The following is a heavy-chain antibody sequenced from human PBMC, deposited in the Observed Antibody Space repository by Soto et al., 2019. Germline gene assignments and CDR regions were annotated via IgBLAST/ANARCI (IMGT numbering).Heavy chain of an antibody. CDR3: VPGTTFLDYFDY. D-gene: IGHD1-7*01. J-gene: IGHJ4*02. V-gene: IGHV1-69*13. Sequence: EASVKVSCKASGGTFSSYAISWVRQAPGQGLEWMGGIIPIFGTANYAQKFQGRVTITADESTSTAYMELSSLRSEDTAVYYCVPGTTFLDYFDYWGQGTLVTVSS. CDR2: IIPIFGTA. CDR1: GGTFSSYA.